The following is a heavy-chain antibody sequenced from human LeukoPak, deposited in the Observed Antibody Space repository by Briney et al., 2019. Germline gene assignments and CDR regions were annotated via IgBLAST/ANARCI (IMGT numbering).Heavy chain of an antibody. J-gene: IGHJ4*02. CDR1: GVTLSSYG. D-gene: IGHD6-13*01. CDR3: AKDSSRWAFDS. V-gene: IGHV3-30*18. Sequence: GRSLRLSCTASGVTLSSYGMHWGRQAPGKGLEWVAVTSYDGSNEYYADSMKGRFTVSRDNSKNTLYLQMNGLRTEDTAVYYCAKDSSRWAFDSWGQGTLVTVSS. CDR2: TSYDGSNE.